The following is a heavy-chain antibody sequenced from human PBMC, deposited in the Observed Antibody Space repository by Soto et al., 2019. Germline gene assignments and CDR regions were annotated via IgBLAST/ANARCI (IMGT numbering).Heavy chain of an antibody. J-gene: IGHJ6*02. V-gene: IGHV1-58*01. CDR3: AADTMFGSYYYYGMDV. Sequence: SVKVSCKASGFTFTSSAVPWVRQARGQRLEWIGWIVVGSGNTNYAQKFQARVTITRDMSTSTAYMELSSLRSEDTAVYYCAADTMFGSYYYYGMDVWGQGSTVTVSS. D-gene: IGHD3-3*01. CDR1: GFTFTSSA. CDR2: IVVGSGNT.